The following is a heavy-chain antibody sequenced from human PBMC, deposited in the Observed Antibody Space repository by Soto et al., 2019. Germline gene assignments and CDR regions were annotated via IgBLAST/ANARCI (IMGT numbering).Heavy chain of an antibody. CDR3: ARDVIDYYDSSGYPTGFDY. Sequence: QVQLVQSGAEVKKPGASVKVSCKASGYTFTSYGISWVRQAPGQGLEWMGWISAYNGNTNYAQKLQGRVTMTTDTSTSQAYMELRSLRSDDTAVYYCARDVIDYYDSSGYPTGFDYWGQGTLVTVSS. J-gene: IGHJ4*02. CDR2: ISAYNGNT. D-gene: IGHD3-22*01. CDR1: GYTFTSYG. V-gene: IGHV1-18*01.